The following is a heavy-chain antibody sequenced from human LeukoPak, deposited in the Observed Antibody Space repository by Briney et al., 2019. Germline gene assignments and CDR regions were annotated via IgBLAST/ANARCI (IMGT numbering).Heavy chain of an antibody. V-gene: IGHV4-38-2*01. CDR2: IYHSGST. J-gene: IGHJ4*02. CDR3: ARRVLGSGWLSYVY. D-gene: IGHD6-19*01. CDR1: GYSISSGYY. Sequence: SETLSLTCAVSGYSISSGYYWGWIRQPPGKGLEWIGSIYHSGSTCYNPSLKSRVTISVDTSKNQFSLKLSSVTAADTAVYYCARRVLGSGWLSYVYWGQGNLVTVSS.